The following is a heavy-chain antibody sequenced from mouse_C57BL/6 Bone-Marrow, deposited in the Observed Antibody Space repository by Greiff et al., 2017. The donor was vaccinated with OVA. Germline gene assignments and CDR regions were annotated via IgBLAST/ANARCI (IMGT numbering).Heavy chain of an antibody. D-gene: IGHD1-2*01. V-gene: IGHV1-64*01. Sequence: QVQLQQPGAELVKPGASVKLSCKASGYTFTSYWMHWVKQRPGQGLEWIGMIHPNSGSTNYNEKFKSKATLTVDKSSSTAYMQLSSLTSEDSAVYYCERRGPLLRLTSFDVWGTGTTVTVSA. CDR3: ERRGPLLRLTSFDV. CDR2: IHPNSGST. CDR1: GYTFTSYW. J-gene: IGHJ1*03.